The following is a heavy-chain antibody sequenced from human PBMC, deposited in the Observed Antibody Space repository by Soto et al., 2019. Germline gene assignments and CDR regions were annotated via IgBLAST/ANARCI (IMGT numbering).Heavy chain of an antibody. V-gene: IGHV4-30-4*01. CDR2: IYYSGST. CDR1: GGSISSGDYY. Sequence: QVQLQESGPGLVKPSQTLSLTCTVSGGSISSGDYYWSWIRQPPGKGLEWIGYIYYSGSTYYNPSLKSRFTISVDTSKNQFSLKLSSVTAADTAVYYCARDAAHYYGSGSYVWFDPWGQGTLVTVSS. D-gene: IGHD3-10*01. J-gene: IGHJ5*02. CDR3: ARDAAHYYGSGSYVWFDP.